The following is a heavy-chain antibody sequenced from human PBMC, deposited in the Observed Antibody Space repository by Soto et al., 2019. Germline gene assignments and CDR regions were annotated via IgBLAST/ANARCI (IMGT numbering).Heavy chain of an antibody. CDR3: ARPLPILESDIDYYGMDV. V-gene: IGHV4-34*01. CDR2: INHSGST. J-gene: IGHJ6*02. CDR1: GGSFSGYY. Sequence: PSETLSLTCAVYGGSFSGYYWIWIRQPPGKGLEWIGEINHSGSTNYNPSLKSRVTISVDTSKNQFSLKLSSVTAADTAVYYCARPLPILESDIDYYGMDVWGQGTTVTVSS.